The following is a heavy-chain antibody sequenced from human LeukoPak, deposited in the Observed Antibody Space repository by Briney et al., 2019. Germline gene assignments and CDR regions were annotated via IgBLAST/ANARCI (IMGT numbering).Heavy chain of an antibody. V-gene: IGHV4-59*08. D-gene: IGHD2-2*03. Sequence: PSETLSLTCTVSGGSISSYYWSWIRQPPGKGLEWIGYIYYSGSTNYNPSLKSRVTISVDTSKNQFSLKLSSVTAADTAVYYCARMDIVVVPAAYNWFDPWGQGTLVTVSS. CDR3: ARMDIVVVPAAYNWFDP. CDR1: GGSISSYY. CDR2: IYYSGST. J-gene: IGHJ5*02.